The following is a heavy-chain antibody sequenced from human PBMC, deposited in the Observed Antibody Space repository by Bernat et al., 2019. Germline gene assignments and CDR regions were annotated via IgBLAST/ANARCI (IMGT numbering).Heavy chain of an antibody. V-gene: IGHV4-39*01. J-gene: IGHJ3*02. CDR1: GGSISSSSYY. CDR3: ARPWNYYDSSGFQKGYDAFDI. CDR2: INHSGST. Sequence: QLQLQESGPGLVKPSETLSLTCTVSGGSISSSSYYWGWIRQPPGKGLEWIGEINHSGSTNYNPSLKSRVTISVDTSKNQFSLKLSSVTAADTAVYYCARPWNYYDSSGFQKGYDAFDIWGQGTMVTVSS. D-gene: IGHD3-22*01.